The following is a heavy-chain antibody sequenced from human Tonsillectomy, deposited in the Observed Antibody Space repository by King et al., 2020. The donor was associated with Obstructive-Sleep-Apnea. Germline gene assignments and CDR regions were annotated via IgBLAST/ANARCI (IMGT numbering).Heavy chain of an antibody. J-gene: IGHJ3*02. CDR3: AKAGLLVPAFDI. CDR1: GFTFSSYG. D-gene: IGHD6-13*01. CDR2: ISYDGSNK. Sequence: VQLVESGGGVVQPGRSLRLSCAASGFTFSSYGMHWVRQAPGKGLEWVAVISYDGSNKYYADFVKGRFTISRDNSKNTLYLQMNSLRAEDTAVYYCAKAGLLVPAFDIWGQGTMVTVSS. V-gene: IGHV3-30*18.